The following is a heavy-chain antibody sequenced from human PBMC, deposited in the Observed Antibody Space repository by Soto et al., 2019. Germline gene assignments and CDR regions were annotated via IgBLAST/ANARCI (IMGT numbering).Heavy chain of an antibody. CDR2: IYYSGST. J-gene: IGHJ6*02. CDR1: GGSISSYY. Sequence: SETLSLTCTVSGGSISSYYWSWIRQPPGKGLEWIGYIYYSGSTNYNPSLKSRVTVSVDTSKNQYSLKLSSVTAAVTAVDYGARYNGCGWRGGMDVWGQGTTVTVSS. V-gene: IGHV4-59*01. D-gene: IGHD5-12*01. CDR3: ARYNGCGWRGGMDV.